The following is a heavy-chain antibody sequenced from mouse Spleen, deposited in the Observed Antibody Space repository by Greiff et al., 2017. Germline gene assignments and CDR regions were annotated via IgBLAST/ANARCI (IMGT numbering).Heavy chain of an antibody. J-gene: IGHJ4*01. CDR3: AQYGNYVRAMDY. CDR1: GYTFTSYW. V-gene: IGHV1-64*01. Sequence: QVQLQQPGAELVKPGASVTLSCKASGYTFTSYWMHWVKQRPGQGLEWIGMIHPNSGSTNYNEKFKSKATLTVDKSSSTAYMQLSSLTSEDSAVYYCAQYGNYVRAMDYWGQGTSVTVSS. CDR2: IHPNSGST. D-gene: IGHD2-10*02.